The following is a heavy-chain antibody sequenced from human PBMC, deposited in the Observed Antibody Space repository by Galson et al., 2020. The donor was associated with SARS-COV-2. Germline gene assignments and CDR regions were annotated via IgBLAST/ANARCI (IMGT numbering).Heavy chain of an antibody. CDR1: GGTFSTYA. D-gene: IGHD4-17*01. Sequence: SVKVSCKASGGTFSTYAINWVRQAPGQGLEWMGGIIPVFRTAHYAQKFRGRTTITADQSTSTAYMELSSLRSEDTAVYYCAALWAGMTTGGGYWGPGTLGTVSS. CDR2: IIPVFRTA. V-gene: IGHV1-69*13. J-gene: IGHJ4*02. CDR3: AALWAGMTTGGGY.